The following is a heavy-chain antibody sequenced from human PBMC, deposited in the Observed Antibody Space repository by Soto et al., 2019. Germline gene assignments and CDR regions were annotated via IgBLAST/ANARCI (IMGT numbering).Heavy chain of an antibody. Sequence: GASVKVSCKASGYTFTSYAMHWVRQAPGQRLEWMGWINAGNGNTKYSQKFQGRVTITRDTSASTAYMELSSLRSEDTAVYYCARESQWLVPRYGMDVWGQGTTVTSP. CDR2: INAGNGNT. V-gene: IGHV1-3*01. CDR1: GYTFTSYA. J-gene: IGHJ6*02. CDR3: ARESQWLVPRYGMDV. D-gene: IGHD6-19*01.